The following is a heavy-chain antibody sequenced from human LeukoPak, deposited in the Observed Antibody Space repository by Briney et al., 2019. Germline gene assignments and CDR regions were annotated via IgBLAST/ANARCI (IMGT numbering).Heavy chain of an antibody. J-gene: IGHJ4*02. CDR3: AKDHSSGWPNAAFDY. Sequence: AGGSLRLSCAASGFTFSIYAMSWVRQAPGKGLEWVSGITGSGGSTYYADSVKGRFTISRDNSKNTLYLQMNSLRAEDTAVYYCAKDHSSGWPNAAFDYWGQGTLVTVSS. D-gene: IGHD6-19*01. CDR1: GFTFSIYA. CDR2: ITGSGGST. V-gene: IGHV3-23*01.